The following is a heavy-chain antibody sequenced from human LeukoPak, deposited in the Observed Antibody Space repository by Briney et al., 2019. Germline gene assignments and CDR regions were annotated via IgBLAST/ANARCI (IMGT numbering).Heavy chain of an antibody. D-gene: IGHD3-22*01. CDR3: AKSWNYYDSSGDDALDI. CDR2: ISWDGGST. V-gene: IGHV3-43D*03. Sequence: PGGSLRLSCAASGFTFDDYAMLWVRQAPGKGLEWVSLISWDGGSTFYADSVKGRFTISRDNSKNTLYLQMNSLRVEDTAVYYCAKSWNYYDSSGDDALDIWGQGTMVTVSS. J-gene: IGHJ3*02. CDR1: GFTFDDYA.